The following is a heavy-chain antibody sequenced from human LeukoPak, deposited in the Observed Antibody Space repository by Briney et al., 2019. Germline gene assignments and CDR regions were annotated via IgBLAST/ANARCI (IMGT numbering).Heavy chain of an antibody. Sequence: GGSLRLSCAASGFTFSSYSMNWVRQAPGKGLEWVSYISSSSSTIYYADSVKGRFTISRDNAKNSLYLQMNGLRAEDTAVYYCARDRWELSAFDIWGQGTMVTVSS. V-gene: IGHV3-48*01. CDR2: ISSSSSTI. CDR1: GFTFSSYS. CDR3: ARDRWELSAFDI. D-gene: IGHD1-26*01. J-gene: IGHJ3*02.